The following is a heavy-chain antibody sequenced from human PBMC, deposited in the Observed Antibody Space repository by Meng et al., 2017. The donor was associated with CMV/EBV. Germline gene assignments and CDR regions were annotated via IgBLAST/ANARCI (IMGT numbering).Heavy chain of an antibody. CDR2: ISPNSGGT. CDR3: ARRVGGGYGY. J-gene: IGHJ4*02. CDR1: GYTFTGSY. Sequence: ASVKVSCKASGYTFTGSYIHWVRQAPGQGLECMGWISPNSGGTNYAQNFQGRVTMTSDTSITTAYMELSSLRSDDTAVYYCARRVGGGYGYWGQGTPVTVSS. V-gene: IGHV1-2*02. D-gene: IGHD3-22*01.